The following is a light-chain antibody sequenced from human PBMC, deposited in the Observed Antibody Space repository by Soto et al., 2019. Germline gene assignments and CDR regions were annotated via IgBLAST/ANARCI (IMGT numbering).Light chain of an antibody. CDR3: YSPADGLMWV. CDR1: SSDIGTYNF. J-gene: IGLJ3*02. CDR2: ESS. V-gene: IGLV2-23*01. Sequence: QSALTQPASVSGSPGQSIAISCTGSSSDIGTYNFVSWYQQHPGQAPKLMIYESSKRPSGISSRFSGSRSGNTASLTISGLQADDEADYYCYSPADGLMWVFGGGTKLTVL.